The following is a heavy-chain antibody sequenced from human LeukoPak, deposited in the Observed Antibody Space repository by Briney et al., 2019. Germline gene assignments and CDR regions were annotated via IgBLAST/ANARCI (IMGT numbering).Heavy chain of an antibody. J-gene: IGHJ4*02. CDR1: GYTFTGYY. V-gene: IGHV1-18*04. CDR2: ISAYNGNT. Sequence: ASVKVSCKASGYTFTGYYMHWVRQAPGQGLEWMGWISAYNGNTNYAQKLQGRVTMTTDASTSTAYMELRSLRSDDTAVYYCARDAGIAVAGTIKDYWGQGTLVTVSS. D-gene: IGHD6-19*01. CDR3: ARDAGIAVAGTIKDY.